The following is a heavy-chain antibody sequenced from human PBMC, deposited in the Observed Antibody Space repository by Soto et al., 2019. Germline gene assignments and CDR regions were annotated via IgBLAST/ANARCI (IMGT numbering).Heavy chain of an antibody. D-gene: IGHD3-3*01. V-gene: IGHV6-1*01. J-gene: IGHJ6*02. CDR2: TYYRSKWYN. CDR3: ARERYYDFWSGYIDVPYGMDV. CDR1: GDSVSSNSAA. Sequence: PSQTLSLTCAISGDSVSSNSAAWNWIRQSPSRGLEWLGRTYYRSKWYNDYAVSVKSRITINPDTSKNQFSLQLNSVTPEDTAVYYCARERYYDFWSGYIDVPYGMDVWGQGTTVTVSS.